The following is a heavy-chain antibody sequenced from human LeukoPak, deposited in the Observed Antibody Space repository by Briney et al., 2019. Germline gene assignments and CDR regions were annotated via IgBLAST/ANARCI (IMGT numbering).Heavy chain of an antibody. V-gene: IGHV1-2*02. J-gene: IGHJ6*03. CDR1: GYTFTSYY. Sequence: ASVKVSCKASGYTFTSYYMHWVRQAPGQGLEWMGWINPNSGGTNYAQKFQGRVTMTRDTSISTAYMELSRLRSDDTAVYYCARVVSYYDFWSGFYYYYMDVWGKGTTVTVSS. CDR3: ARVVSYYDFWSGFYYYYMDV. D-gene: IGHD3-3*01. CDR2: INPNSGGT.